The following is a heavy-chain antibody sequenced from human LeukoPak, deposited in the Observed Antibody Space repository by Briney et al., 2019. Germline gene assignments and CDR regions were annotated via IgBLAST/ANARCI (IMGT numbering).Heavy chain of an antibody. J-gene: IGHJ4*02. D-gene: IGHD3-22*01. CDR3: ARGHYYDSSGSNPGY. CDR1: GFTFSSYA. V-gene: IGHV3-30-3*01. Sequence: SGGSLRLSCAASGFTFSSYAMHWVRQAPGKGLEWVAVISYDGSNKYYADSVKGRFTISRDNSKNTLYLQMNSLRAEDTAVYYCARGHYYDSSGSNPGYWGQGTLVTVSS. CDR2: ISYDGSNK.